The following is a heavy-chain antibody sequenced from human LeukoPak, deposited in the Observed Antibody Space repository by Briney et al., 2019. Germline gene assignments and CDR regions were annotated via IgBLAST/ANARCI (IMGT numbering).Heavy chain of an antibody. CDR2: IIPIFGTA. J-gene: IGHJ4*02. CDR3: ARGDGYNYVVCHY. D-gene: IGHD5-24*01. CDR1: GGTFSSYA. Sequence: VASVKVSCKASGGTFSSYAISWVRQAPGQGLEWMGGIIPIFGTANYAQKFQGRVTITADESTSTAYMELSSLRSEDTAVYYCARGDGYNYVVCHYWDQGTLVTVSS. V-gene: IGHV1-69*13.